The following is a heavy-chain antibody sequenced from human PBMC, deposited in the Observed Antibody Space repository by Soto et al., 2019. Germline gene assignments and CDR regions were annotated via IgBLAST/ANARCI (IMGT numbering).Heavy chain of an antibody. D-gene: IGHD4-17*01. J-gene: IGHJ4*02. Sequence: KWTVASVKVSCKASGYTFTSYAIDWVRQAPGQRLEWMGWINAGNGNTKYSQKFQGRVTITRDTSASTAYMELSSLRSEGTAVYFCARSTGYGDSYFDYWGQGALVTVSS. CDR1: GYTFTSYA. CDR2: INAGNGNT. CDR3: ARSTGYGDSYFDY. V-gene: IGHV1-3*01.